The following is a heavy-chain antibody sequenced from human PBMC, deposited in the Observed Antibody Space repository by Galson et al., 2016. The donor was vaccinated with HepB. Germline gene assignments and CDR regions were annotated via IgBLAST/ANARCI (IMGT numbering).Heavy chain of an antibody. CDR2: VSGGGHDS. V-gene: IGHV3-23*01. D-gene: IGHD1-14*01. J-gene: IGHJ4*02. CDR1: GFSFTTFA. Sequence: SLRLSCAASGFSFTTFAMSWVRQAPGKGLEWVSGVSGGGHDSYYADSVKGRFTISKDTSKNTLFLQMNSLRAEDTAVYYCARDLNHDTGSWGQGTLVTVSS. CDR3: ARDLNHDTGS.